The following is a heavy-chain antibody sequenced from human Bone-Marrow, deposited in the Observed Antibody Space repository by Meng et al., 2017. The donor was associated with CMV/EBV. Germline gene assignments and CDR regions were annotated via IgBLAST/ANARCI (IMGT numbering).Heavy chain of an antibody. CDR3: TADFLGVYYFDD. D-gene: IGHD2-8*01. CDR1: GFTFSNAW. Sequence: GESLKISCAASGFTFSNAWMSWVRQAPGKGLEWVGRIKSKTDGGATDYAAPVKGRFTISRDDSKNTLYLQMKSLKTEDTAVYYCTADFLGVYYFDDLGQGTLVTVSS. V-gene: IGHV3-15*01. J-gene: IGHJ4*01. CDR2: IKSKTDGGAT.